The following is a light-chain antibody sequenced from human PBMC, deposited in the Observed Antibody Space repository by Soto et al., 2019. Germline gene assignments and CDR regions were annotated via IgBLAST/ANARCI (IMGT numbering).Light chain of an antibody. CDR3: QQYNSYSIT. Sequence: DIRMTQSPSSLSASVGDRVTITCRASQGIRNDLSWYQQKPGKAPKRLIYAASSLKSGVPSRFSGSGSGTEFTLTISSLQPDDFATYYCQQYNSYSITFGQGTRLEI. V-gene: IGKV1-17*01. CDR2: AAS. J-gene: IGKJ5*01. CDR1: QGIRND.